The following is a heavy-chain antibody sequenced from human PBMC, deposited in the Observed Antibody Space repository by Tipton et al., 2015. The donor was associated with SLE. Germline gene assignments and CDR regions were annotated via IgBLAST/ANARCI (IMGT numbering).Heavy chain of an antibody. J-gene: IGHJ4*02. Sequence: TLSLTCAVSGYSISSGYYWGWIRQPPGKGLEWIGYIYYSGSTNYNPSLKSRVTISVDTSKNQFSLKLSSVTAADTAVYYCARRVAALSGFDYWGQGTLVTVSS. V-gene: IGHV4-38-2*01. CDR2: IYYSGST. CDR3: ARRVAALSGFDY. D-gene: IGHD6-6*01. CDR1: GYSISSGYY.